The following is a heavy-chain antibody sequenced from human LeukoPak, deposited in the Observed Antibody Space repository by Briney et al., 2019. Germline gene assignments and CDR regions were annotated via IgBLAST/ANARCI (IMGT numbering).Heavy chain of an antibody. CDR1: GGSISSSNW. J-gene: IGHJ4*02. V-gene: IGHV4-4*02. D-gene: IGHD3-10*01. CDR2: IYHSGST. Sequence: SGTLSLTCAVSGGSISSSNWWSWVRQPPGKGLEWIGEIYHSGSTNYNPSLKSRVTISVDTSKNQFSLKLSSVTAADTAVYYCARHPWFGEPRSYYFDYWGQGTLVTVSS. CDR3: ARHPWFGEPRSYYFDY.